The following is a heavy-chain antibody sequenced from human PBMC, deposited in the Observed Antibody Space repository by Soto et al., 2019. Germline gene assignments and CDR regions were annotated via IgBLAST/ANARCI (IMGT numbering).Heavy chain of an antibody. Sequence: SETLSLTCTGSGGTISISSYYWGWIRQPPGKGLEWIGSIYYSGSTYYNPSLKSRVTISVDTSKNQFSLKLSSVTAADTAVYYCARQEYSSRLKYYFDYWGQGTLVTVSS. V-gene: IGHV4-39*01. D-gene: IGHD6-13*01. CDR3: ARQEYSSRLKYYFDY. J-gene: IGHJ4*02. CDR2: IYYSGST. CDR1: GGTISISSYY.